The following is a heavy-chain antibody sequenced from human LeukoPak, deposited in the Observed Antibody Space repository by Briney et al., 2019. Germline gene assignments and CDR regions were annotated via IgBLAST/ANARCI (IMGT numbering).Heavy chain of an antibody. D-gene: IGHD1-14*01. CDR2: LYSDGNT. CDR3: ARGVEPLAANTLAY. Sequence: GGSLRLSCAASGFTVITNDMTWVRQAPGKGLEWVSVLYSDGNTKYADSVQGRYTISRDNSKNTLYLEMNSLSPDDTAVYYCARGVEPLAANTLAYWGQGTLVTVSS. CDR1: GFTVITND. V-gene: IGHV3-53*01. J-gene: IGHJ4*02.